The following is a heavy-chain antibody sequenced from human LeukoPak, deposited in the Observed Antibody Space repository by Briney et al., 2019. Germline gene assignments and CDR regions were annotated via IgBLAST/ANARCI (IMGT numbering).Heavy chain of an antibody. V-gene: IGHV3-30*03. CDR3: ARDVGGEYFDY. CDR2: ISYDGSNK. CDR1: GFTFSSYG. D-gene: IGHD2-15*01. Sequence: GRSLRLSCAASGFTFSSYGMHWVRQAPGKGLEWVAVISYDGSNKYYADSVKGRFTISRDNSKNTLYLQMNSLRAEDTAVYYCARDVGGEYFDYWGQGTLVTVSS. J-gene: IGHJ4*02.